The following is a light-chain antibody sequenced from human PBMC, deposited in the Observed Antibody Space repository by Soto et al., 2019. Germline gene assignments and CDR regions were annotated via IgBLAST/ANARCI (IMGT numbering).Light chain of an antibody. CDR1: STDVGGYNY. Sequence: QSALTQPSSVSGSPGQSVTISCTGTSTDVGGYNYVSWYQQHPGKVPKLMIYDVSKRPSAVPDRCSRSKSANTASLTISGLQAEDEADYYCCSYAVRDTLYVFGSGTKLTVL. V-gene: IGLV2-11*01. CDR3: CSYAVRDTLYV. CDR2: DVS. J-gene: IGLJ1*01.